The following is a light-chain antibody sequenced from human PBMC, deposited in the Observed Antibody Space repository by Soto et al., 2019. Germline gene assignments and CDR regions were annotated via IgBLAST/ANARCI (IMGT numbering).Light chain of an antibody. J-gene: IGLJ1*01. CDR2: DVS. V-gene: IGLV2-14*01. CDR1: SSDVGGYNY. CDR3: SSYTSSSTPWV. Sequence: SALTQPASVSGSPGQSITISCTGTSSDVGGYNYVSWYQQHPGKAPKLMIYDVSDRPSGVSNRFSGSKSGNTASLTISGIQAEDEADYYCSSYTSSSTPWVFGTGTKVTVL.